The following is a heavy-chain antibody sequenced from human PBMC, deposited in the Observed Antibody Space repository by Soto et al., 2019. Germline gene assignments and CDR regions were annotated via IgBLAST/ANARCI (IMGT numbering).Heavy chain of an antibody. V-gene: IGHV4-39*01. CDR1: GGSISSSSYY. Sequence: SSETLSLTCTVSGGSISSSSYYWGWIRQPPGKGLEWIGSIYYSGSTYYNPSLKSRVTISVDTSKNQFSLKLSSVTAADTAVYYCARQIAVAGIYYFDYWGQGTLVTVSS. D-gene: IGHD6-19*01. CDR2: IYYSGST. CDR3: ARQIAVAGIYYFDY. J-gene: IGHJ4*02.